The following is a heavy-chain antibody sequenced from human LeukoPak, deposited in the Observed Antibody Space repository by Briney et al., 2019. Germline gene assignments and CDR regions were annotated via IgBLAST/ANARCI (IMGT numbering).Heavy chain of an antibody. V-gene: IGHV3-48*01. CDR1: GFTFSDYN. J-gene: IGHJ4*02. CDR2: ISSSRSLI. D-gene: IGHD2-21*01. CDR3: ARDRGGAPHDY. Sequence: GGSLRLSCAASGFTFSDYNMNWVRQPPGKGLEWVSYISSSRSLIYYADSVKGRFTISRDNAKKSLYLQMNSLRAEDTAVYYCARDRGGAPHDYWGQGTLVTVSS.